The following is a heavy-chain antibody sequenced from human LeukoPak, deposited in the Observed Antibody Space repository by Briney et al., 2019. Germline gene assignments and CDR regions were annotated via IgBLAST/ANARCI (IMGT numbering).Heavy chain of an antibody. Sequence: SETLSLTCAVYGGSFSGYYWSWIRQPAGKGLEWIGRIYTSGSTNYNPSLKSRVTMSVDTSKNQFSLKLSSVTAADTAVYYCARVRADGDSSGYYYRWGYFDYWGQGTLVTVSS. CDR2: IYTSGST. V-gene: IGHV4-59*10. D-gene: IGHD3-22*01. CDR3: ARVRADGDSSGYYYRWGYFDY. J-gene: IGHJ4*02. CDR1: GGSFSGYY.